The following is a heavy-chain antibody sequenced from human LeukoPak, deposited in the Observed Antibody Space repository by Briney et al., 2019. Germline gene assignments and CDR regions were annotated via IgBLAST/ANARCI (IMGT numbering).Heavy chain of an antibody. Sequence: PGGSLRLSCAASGFTFSSYWMSWVRHAPGKWLEWVANIKQDGSEKYYVDSVKGRFTISRDNAKNSLYLQMNSLRAEDTAVYYCERAPSTPDFWSGYREYCFDYWGQGTLVTVSS. V-gene: IGHV3-7*01. CDR3: ERAPSTPDFWSGYREYCFDY. CDR2: IKQDGSEK. D-gene: IGHD3-3*01. CDR1: GFTFSSYW. J-gene: IGHJ4*02.